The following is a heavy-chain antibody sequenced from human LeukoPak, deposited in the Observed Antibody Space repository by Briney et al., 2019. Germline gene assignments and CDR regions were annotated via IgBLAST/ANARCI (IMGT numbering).Heavy chain of an antibody. D-gene: IGHD3-10*01. CDR2: IYYSGST. CDR3: ARGGEWFGELLPPFDY. J-gene: IGHJ4*02. CDR1: GGSISSYY. Sequence: SETLSLTCTVSGGSISSYYWSWIRQPPGKGLEWIGYIYYSGSTNYNPSLKSRVTISVDTSKNQFSLKLSSVTAADTAVYYCARGGEWFGELLPPFDYWGQGTLVTVSS. V-gene: IGHV4-59*01.